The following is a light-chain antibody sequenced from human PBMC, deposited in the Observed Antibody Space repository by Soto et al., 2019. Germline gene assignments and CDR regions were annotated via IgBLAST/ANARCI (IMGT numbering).Light chain of an antibody. CDR2: EVK. Sequence: QSALTQPASVSGSPGQSITISCTGTSSDVGAYNYVSWYQQYPGKAPKLMIYEVKNRPSGVSNRFSGSRSGSTASLTISGLQAEDEADYYCSSYTTNSTGGYVFGTGTKVPVL. CDR1: SSDVGAYNY. CDR3: SSYTTNSTGGYV. J-gene: IGLJ1*01. V-gene: IGLV2-14*01.